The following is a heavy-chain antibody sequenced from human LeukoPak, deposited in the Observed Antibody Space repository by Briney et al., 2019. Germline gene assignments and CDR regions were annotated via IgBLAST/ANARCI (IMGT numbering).Heavy chain of an antibody. J-gene: IGHJ3*02. V-gene: IGHV4-30-2*01. Sequence: SQTLSLTCAVSGGSISNGGYSWNWIRQPPGKGLEWIGCIFHSGSTFYNPSLKSRVTISRDRSKNQFSLKLSSVTAADTAVYYCARAILGYCYDSSGYPDEFDIWGQGTMVTVSS. CDR3: ARAILGYCYDSSGYPDEFDI. CDR1: GGSISNGGYS. CDR2: IFHSGST. D-gene: IGHD3-22*01.